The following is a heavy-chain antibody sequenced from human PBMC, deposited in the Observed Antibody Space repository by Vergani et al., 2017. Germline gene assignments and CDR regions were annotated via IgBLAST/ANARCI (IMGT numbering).Heavy chain of an antibody. D-gene: IGHD2/OR15-2a*01. V-gene: IGHV3-23*01. CDR1: GFTFSTSA. J-gene: IGHJ4*01. CDR3: VKEKIDLGSYFFDS. Sequence: EVHLLESGGGLVQSGGSLRLSCAASGFTFSTSAVSWVCQAPGTGLAWVSSISGPGLSTYYTDSVKGRFSISRDNSKNTVFLQMHSLIAEDTAIYYCVKEKIDLGSYFFDSWGHRILVTVSS. CDR2: ISGPGLST.